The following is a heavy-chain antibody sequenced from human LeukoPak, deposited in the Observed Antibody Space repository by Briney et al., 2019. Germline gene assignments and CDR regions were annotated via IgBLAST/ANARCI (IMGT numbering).Heavy chain of an antibody. CDR2: TSHDGSYQ. CDR3: AKDFGDYVLDY. V-gene: IGHV3-30*18. Sequence: GGTLRLSCAVSGFTFSRYGMHWVRQAPGKGLVWVTLTSHDGSYQYYADSVKGRFTISRDDSKNTLYLQMNSLRAEDTAVYYCAKDFGDYVLDYGGAGTLVAVSS. D-gene: IGHD4-17*01. CDR1: GFTFSRYG. J-gene: IGHJ4*02.